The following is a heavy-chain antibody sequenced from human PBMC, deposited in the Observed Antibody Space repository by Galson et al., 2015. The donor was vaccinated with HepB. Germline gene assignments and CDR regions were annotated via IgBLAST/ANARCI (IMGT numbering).Heavy chain of an antibody. Sequence: SLRLSCAASAFTFSRYAMYWVRQAPGRGLEWLATISYDGSDENYADFVRGRFTISRDNSRNTLYLQMNSLRAEDTAVYYCARESMLSSGWYEDWGQGTLVTVSS. D-gene: IGHD6-19*01. CDR1: AFTFSRYA. CDR2: ISYDGSDE. J-gene: IGHJ4*02. CDR3: ARESMLSSGWYED. V-gene: IGHV3-30*14.